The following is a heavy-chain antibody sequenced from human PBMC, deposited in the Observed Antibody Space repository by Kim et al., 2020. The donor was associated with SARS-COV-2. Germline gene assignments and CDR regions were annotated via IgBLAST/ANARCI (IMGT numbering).Heavy chain of an antibody. CDR2: IYYSGST. Sequence: SETLSLTCTVSGGPISSYYWSWIRQPPGKGLEWIGYIYYSGSTNYNPSLKSRVTISVDTSKNQFSLKLSSVTAADTAVYYCARVRAHADSSSWYVRPYYYGMDVWGQGTTVTVSS. J-gene: IGHJ6*02. D-gene: IGHD6-13*01. CDR3: ARVRAHADSSSWYVRPYYYGMDV. CDR1: GGPISSYY. V-gene: IGHV4-59*01.